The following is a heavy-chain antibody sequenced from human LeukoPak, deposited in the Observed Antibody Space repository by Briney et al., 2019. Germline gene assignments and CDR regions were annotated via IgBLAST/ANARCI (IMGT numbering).Heavy chain of an antibody. CDR2: ISYDGSNK. V-gene: IGHV3-30*04. J-gene: IGHJ4*02. D-gene: IGHD5-18*01. Sequence: GRSLRLSCAASGFTFSSYAMHWVRQAPGKGLEWVAVISYDGSNKYYADSVKGRFTISRDNSKNTLYLQMNSLRAEDTAVYYCARGSDTAMVTGWYFDYWGQGTLVTVSS. CDR3: ARGSDTAMVTGWYFDY. CDR1: GFTFSSYA.